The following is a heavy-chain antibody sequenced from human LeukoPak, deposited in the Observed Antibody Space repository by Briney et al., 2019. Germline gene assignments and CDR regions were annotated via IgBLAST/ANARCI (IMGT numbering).Heavy chain of an antibody. CDR3: AREGRDCSGGSCYYYFDY. Sequence: GSLRLSCAASGFTFSSYEMNWVRQAPGKGLEWVSYISSSGSTIYYADSVKGRFTISRDNAKNSLYLQMNSLRAEDTAVYYCAREGRDCSGGSCYYYFDYWGQGTLVTVSS. J-gene: IGHJ4*02. CDR2: ISSSGSTI. CDR1: GFTFSSYE. D-gene: IGHD2-15*01. V-gene: IGHV3-48*03.